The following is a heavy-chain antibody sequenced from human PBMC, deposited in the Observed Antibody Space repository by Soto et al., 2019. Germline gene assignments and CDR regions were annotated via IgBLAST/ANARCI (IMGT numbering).Heavy chain of an antibody. CDR2: INPSSGST. J-gene: IGHJ4*02. Sequence: QVQLVQSGAEVKKPGASVKVSCKASGYTFTSYYMHWVRQAPGQGLEWMGIINPSSGSTSYAQRFQGXXAXPXXTTTSTGYMELSSLRSEDTAVYYCARERGGGYFDYWGRGTLVTVSS. CDR1: GYTFTSYY. CDR3: ARERGGGYFDY. D-gene: IGHD1-26*01. V-gene: IGHV1-46*01.